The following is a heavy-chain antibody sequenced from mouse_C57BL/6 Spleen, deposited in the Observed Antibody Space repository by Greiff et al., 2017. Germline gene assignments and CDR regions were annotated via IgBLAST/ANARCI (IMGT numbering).Heavy chain of an antibody. V-gene: IGHV1-55*01. D-gene: IGHD3-2*02. CDR1: GYTFTSYW. Sequence: QVQLQQPGAELVKPGASVKMSCKASGYTFTSYWITWVKQRPGQGLEWIGDIYPGSGSTNYNEKFKSKATLTVDTSSRTAYMQLSSLTSEGSAVYYCARTTAQRFAYWGQGTLVTVSA. CDR3: ARTTAQRFAY. J-gene: IGHJ3*01. CDR2: IYPGSGST.